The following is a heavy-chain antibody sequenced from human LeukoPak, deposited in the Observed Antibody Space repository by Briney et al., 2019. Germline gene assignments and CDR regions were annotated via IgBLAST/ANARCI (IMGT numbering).Heavy chain of an antibody. CDR1: GFTVSSNY. D-gene: IGHD4-17*01. CDR2: IYSGGST. CDR3: ARDPIEVTTIHVGGY. V-gene: IGHV3-66*01. J-gene: IGHJ4*02. Sequence: GGSLRLSCAASGFTVSSNYMSWVRQAPGKGLEWVSVIYSGGSTYYADSVKGRFTISRDNSKNTLYLQMNSLRAEDTAVYYCARDPIEVTTIHVGGYWGQGTLVTVSS.